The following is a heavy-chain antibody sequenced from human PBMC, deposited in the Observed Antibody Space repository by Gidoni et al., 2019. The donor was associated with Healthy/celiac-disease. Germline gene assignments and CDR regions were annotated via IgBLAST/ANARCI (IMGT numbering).Heavy chain of an antibody. J-gene: IGHJ6*02. V-gene: IGHV3-48*03. CDR3: ARDSGYSYGSYYYYYGMDV. CDR1: VFPFSSYE. CDR2: ISSSGSTI. D-gene: IGHD5-18*01. Sequence: EVQLVESGGGLVQPGGSLRLTCAASVFPFSSYEMNWVRQAPGKGLEWVSYISSSGSTIYYADSVKGRFTISRDNAKNSLYLQMNSLRAEDTAVYYCARDSGYSYGSYYYYYGMDVWGQGTTVTVSS.